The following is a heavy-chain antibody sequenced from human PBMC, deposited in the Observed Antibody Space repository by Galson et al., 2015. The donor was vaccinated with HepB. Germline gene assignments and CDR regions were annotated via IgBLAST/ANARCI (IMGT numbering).Heavy chain of an antibody. J-gene: IGHJ4*02. CDR2: ISYDGSNK. CDR1: GFTFSSYG. CDR3: AKHSKQWLVPGYFDY. V-gene: IGHV3-30*18. Sequence: SLRLSCAASGFTFSSYGMHWVRQAPGKGLEWVAVISYDGSNKYYADSVKGRFTTSRDNSKNTLYLQMNSLRAEDTAVYYCAKHSKQWLVPGYFDYWGQGTLVTVSS. D-gene: IGHD6-19*01.